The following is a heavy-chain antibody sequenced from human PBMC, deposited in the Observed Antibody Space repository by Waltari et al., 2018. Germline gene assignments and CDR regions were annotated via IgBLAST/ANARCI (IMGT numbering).Heavy chain of an antibody. CDR3: ARLEDCTGPGGNCYSGDVFALDV. V-gene: IGHV4-34*01. Sequence: QVHLQQWGAGALQPLDTLSLTCAVFGGPLRGYYWVWIRQPPGKGLEWIGEINHAPNRNYNPTLKSRVTMSVDTSKNQFSLKLSSVTAADTGIYYCARLEDCTGPGGNCYSGDVFALDVWGQGTMVTVSS. CDR1: GGPLRGYY. D-gene: IGHD2-8*02. J-gene: IGHJ6*02. CDR2: INHAPNR.